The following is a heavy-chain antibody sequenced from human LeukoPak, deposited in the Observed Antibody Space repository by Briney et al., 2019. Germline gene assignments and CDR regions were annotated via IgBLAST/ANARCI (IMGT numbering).Heavy chain of an antibody. D-gene: IGHD3-3*01. Sequence: SQTLSLTCTVSGGSISSGGYYWSWIRQHPGKGLEWIGYIYYSGSTNYNPSLKSRVTISVDTSKNQFSLKLSSVTAADTAVYYCASSKGHYDFWSGPLYFEYWGQGTLVTVSS. CDR3: ASSKGHYDFWSGPLYFEY. CDR2: IYYSGST. J-gene: IGHJ4*02. CDR1: GGSISSGGYY. V-gene: IGHV4-31*03.